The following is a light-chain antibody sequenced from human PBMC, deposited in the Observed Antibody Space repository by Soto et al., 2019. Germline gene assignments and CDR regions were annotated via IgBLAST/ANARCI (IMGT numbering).Light chain of an antibody. CDR3: QQRSNWPPEIT. V-gene: IGKV3-11*01. CDR1: QSARTY. J-gene: IGKJ5*01. CDR2: DVF. Sequence: VMTQAPATLSVSPGERATLSCRASQSARTYLAWYQQKPGQAPRLLIYDVFNRATGIPARFSGSGSGTDFTLTISSLEPEDFAVYYCQQRSNWPPEITFGQGTRLEIK.